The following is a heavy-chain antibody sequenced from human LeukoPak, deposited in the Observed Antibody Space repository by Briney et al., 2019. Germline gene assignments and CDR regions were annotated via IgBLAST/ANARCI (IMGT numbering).Heavy chain of an antibody. J-gene: IGHJ4*02. CDR1: GFTFSSYA. CDR2: ISYDGSNK. Sequence: GRSLRLSCAASGFTFSSYAMHWVRQAPDKGLEWVAVISYDGSNKYYADSVKGRFTISRDNSKNTLYLQMNSLRAEDTAVYYCARSGYCSSTSCHHGFDYWGQGTLVTVSS. D-gene: IGHD2-2*03. V-gene: IGHV3-30*04. CDR3: ARSGYCSSTSCHHGFDY.